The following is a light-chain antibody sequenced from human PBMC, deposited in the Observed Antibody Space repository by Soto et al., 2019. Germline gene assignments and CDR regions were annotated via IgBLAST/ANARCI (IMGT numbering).Light chain of an antibody. CDR3: QQYGSTRSWT. V-gene: IGKV3-20*01. CDR1: HSVTTGY. Sequence: EVVLTQSPGTLSLSEGETATLSCRASHSVTTGYLAWFKHKPGQAPRLLIYGATRKATGAPGRFSGSGSGTDFTLTISRLEPEDFAVYYCQQYGSTRSWTFGQGTRVEIK. CDR2: GAT. J-gene: IGKJ1*01.